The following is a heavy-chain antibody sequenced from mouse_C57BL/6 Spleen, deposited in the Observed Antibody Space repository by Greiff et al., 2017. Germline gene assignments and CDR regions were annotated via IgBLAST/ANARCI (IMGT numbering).Heavy chain of an antibody. CDR1: GFTFSDYG. CDR3: ARDYAMDY. V-gene: IGHV5-17*01. Sequence: DVKLVESGGGLVKPGGSLKLSCAASGFTFSDYGMHWVRQAPEKGLEWVAYISSGSSTIYYADTVKGRFTISRDNAKNTLFLQMTGLRSEDTAMYYCARDYAMDYWGQGTSVTVSS. J-gene: IGHJ4*01. CDR2: ISSGSSTI.